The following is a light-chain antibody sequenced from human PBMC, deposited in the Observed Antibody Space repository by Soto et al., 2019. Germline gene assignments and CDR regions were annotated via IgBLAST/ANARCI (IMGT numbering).Light chain of an antibody. V-gene: IGLV2-11*01. CDR1: SSDVGGYNH. J-gene: IGLJ1*01. CDR2: DVS. Sequence: QSVLTQPRSVSGSPGQSVTISCTGTSSDVGGYNHVSWYQHHPGKAPKFMIYDVSKRPSGVPDRFSGSKSGNTASLTISGLQAEDEADYYCCSFAGTYTFVFGTGTKLTVL. CDR3: CSFAGTYTFV.